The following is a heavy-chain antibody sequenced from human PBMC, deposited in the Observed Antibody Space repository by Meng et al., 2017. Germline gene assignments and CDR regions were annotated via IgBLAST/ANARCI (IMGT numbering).Heavy chain of an antibody. CDR2: INHSGST. V-gene: IGHV4-34*01. D-gene: IGHD2-2*02. J-gene: IGHJ5*02. CDR3: ARGRAGYCSSTSCYRFAWFDP. Sequence: QVQLQQWGAGLLKPSETLSLTCAVYGGPFSGYYWSWIRQPPGKGLEWIGEINHSGSTNYNPSLKSRVTISVDTSKNQFSLKLSSVTAADTAVYYCARGRAGYCSSTSCYRFAWFDPWGQGTLVTVSS. CDR1: GGPFSGYY.